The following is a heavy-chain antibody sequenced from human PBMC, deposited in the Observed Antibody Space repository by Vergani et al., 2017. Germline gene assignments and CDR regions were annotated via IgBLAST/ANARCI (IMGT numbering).Heavy chain of an antibody. CDR1: GFTVSSNY. CDR2: IYSGGST. Sequence: EVQLVESGGGLVQPGGSLRLSCAASGFTVSSNYMSWVRPAPGKGLEWVSVIYSGGSTYYAASVKGRFTISRDNSKNTPYLQMNSLRAEDNAVYYFPRTRYYAFWSGPYRWGGADAFDIWGQGTMVTVSS. D-gene: IGHD3-3*01. V-gene: IGHV3-66*01. CDR3: PRTRYYAFWSGPYRWGGADAFDI. J-gene: IGHJ3*02.